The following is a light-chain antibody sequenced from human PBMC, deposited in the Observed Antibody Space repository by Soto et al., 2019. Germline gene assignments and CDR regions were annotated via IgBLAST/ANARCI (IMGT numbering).Light chain of an antibody. CDR2: NNN. CDR1: RSNIGSYS. J-gene: IGLJ1*01. V-gene: IGLV1-44*01. CDR3: AAWDDSLNGVYV. Sequence: QSVLTQPPSASGTPGQRVTISCSGSRSNIGSYSVNWYQQLPGTAPKLLISNNNERPSGVPGRFSGSKSGTSASLAISGLQSEDEADYYCAAWDDSLNGVYVFGRGT.